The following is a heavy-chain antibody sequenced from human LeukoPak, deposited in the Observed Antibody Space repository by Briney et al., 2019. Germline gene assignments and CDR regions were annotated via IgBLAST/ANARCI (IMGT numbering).Heavy chain of an antibody. CDR3: ARDMGWQQFDQ. J-gene: IGHJ4*02. CDR1: GFTFSSYS. Sequence: GGSLRLSCAASGFTFSSYSMNWVRQAPGKGLEWVSSISSSSSYIYYADSVKGRFTISRDNAKNSLYLQMNSLTVEDTAVYYCARDMGWQQFDQWGQGTLVTVSS. D-gene: IGHD5-24*01. V-gene: IGHV3-21*01. CDR2: ISSSSSYI.